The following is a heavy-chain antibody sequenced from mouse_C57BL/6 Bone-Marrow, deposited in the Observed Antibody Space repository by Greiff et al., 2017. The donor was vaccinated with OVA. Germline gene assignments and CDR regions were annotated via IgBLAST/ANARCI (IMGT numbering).Heavy chain of an antibody. CDR3: ARDDDGYKRAMDY. V-gene: IGHV5-4*01. J-gene: IGHJ4*01. D-gene: IGHD2-3*01. Sequence: VQLQQSGGGLVKPGGSLKLSCAASGFTFSSYAMSWVRQTPEKRLEWVATISDGGSYTYYPDNVKGRFTISRDNAKNNLYLQMSHLKSEDTAMYYCARDDDGYKRAMDYWGQGTSVTVSS. CDR2: ISDGGSYT. CDR1: GFTFSSYA.